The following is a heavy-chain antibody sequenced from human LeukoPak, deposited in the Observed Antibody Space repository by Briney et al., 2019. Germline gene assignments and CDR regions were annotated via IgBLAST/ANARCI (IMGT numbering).Heavy chain of an antibody. D-gene: IGHD1-20*01. V-gene: IGHV4-59*01. CDR1: GGSISGDY. J-gene: IGHJ3*01. Sequence: SETLCLTCTVSGGSISGDYWSWIRQPPGEGGEWSGYIYYSGSTNYNPSLHSRVPISVDTSKNQFSLKPSSVPAADTAVYYCARRAGSNWNPGNAFDLWPQGTMLTVSS. CDR3: ARRAGSNWNPGNAFDL. CDR2: IYYSGST.